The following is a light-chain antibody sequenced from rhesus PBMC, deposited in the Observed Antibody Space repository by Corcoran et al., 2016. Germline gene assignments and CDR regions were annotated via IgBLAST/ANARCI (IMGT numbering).Light chain of an antibody. CDR2: GGS. J-gene: IGKJ1*01. CDR3: VQTVTFPRT. Sequence: EIVMTQTPLSLPITPGEPASISCRSSESLLHSNGNTYLHWYLQRPGQSPQLLIYGGSTRASGVPDRFRGSGLGTHCTLTISKVEAEDVGVYYCVQTVTFPRTFGQGTKVEIK. V-gene: IGKV2-72*01. CDR1: ESLLHSNGNTY.